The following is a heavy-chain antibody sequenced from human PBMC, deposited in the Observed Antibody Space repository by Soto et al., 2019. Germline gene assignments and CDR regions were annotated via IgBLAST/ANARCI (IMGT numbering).Heavy chain of an antibody. Sequence: GASVKVSCKASGYTFNSYYIHWVRQAPGQGLEWMGIFNPSGGSTNYPQKLQGRVTLTRDTSTSTVYMELSSLRSEDTAIYYCARGGYDWYFDLWGRGTVVT. V-gene: IGHV1-46*02. D-gene: IGHD5-18*01. CDR2: FNPSGGST. J-gene: IGHJ2*01. CDR3: ARGGYDWYFDL. CDR1: GYTFNSYY.